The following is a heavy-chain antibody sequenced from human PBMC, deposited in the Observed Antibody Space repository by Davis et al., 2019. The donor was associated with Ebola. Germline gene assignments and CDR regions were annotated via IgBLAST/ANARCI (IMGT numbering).Heavy chain of an antibody. J-gene: IGHJ6*02. CDR1: GFTFSSYG. V-gene: IGHV3-33*01. CDR2: IWYDGSNK. Sequence: GESLKISCAASGFTFSSYGMHWVRQAPGKGLEWVAVIWYDGSNKYYADSVKGRITISRDNSKNTLYLQMNSLRAEDTAVYYCARDDSIVVVPAAKLFYYYYGMDVWGQGTTVTVSS. D-gene: IGHD2-2*01. CDR3: ARDDSIVVVPAAKLFYYYYGMDV.